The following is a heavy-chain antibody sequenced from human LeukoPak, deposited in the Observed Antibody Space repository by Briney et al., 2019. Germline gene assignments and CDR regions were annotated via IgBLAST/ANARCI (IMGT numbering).Heavy chain of an antibody. CDR2: IYYSGST. V-gene: IGHV4-59*08. CDR1: GGSISSYY. Sequence: SETLSLTCTVSGGSISSYYWSWIRQPPGKGLEWIGYIYYSGSTNYNPSLKSRVTISVDTSKNQFSLKLSSVTAADTAVYDCARRVTMVRGVITNNWFDPWGQGTLVTVSS. CDR3: ARRVTMVRGVITNNWFDP. D-gene: IGHD3-10*01. J-gene: IGHJ5*02.